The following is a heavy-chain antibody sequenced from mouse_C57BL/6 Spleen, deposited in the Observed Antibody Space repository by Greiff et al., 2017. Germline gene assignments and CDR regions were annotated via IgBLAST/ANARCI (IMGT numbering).Heavy chain of an antibody. V-gene: IGHV1-64*01. CDR2: IHPNSGST. CDR1: GYTFTSYW. CDR3: ARSRWLLPNYAMDY. J-gene: IGHJ4*01. D-gene: IGHD2-3*01. Sequence: VQLQQPGAELVKPGASVKLSCKASGYTFTSYWMHWVKQRPGQGLEWIGMIHPNSGSTNYNEKFKSKATLTVDKSSSTAYMQLSSLTSEDSAVYYCARSRWLLPNYAMDYWGQGTSVTVSS.